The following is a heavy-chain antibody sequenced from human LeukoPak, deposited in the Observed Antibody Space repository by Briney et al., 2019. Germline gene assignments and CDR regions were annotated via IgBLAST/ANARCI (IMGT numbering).Heavy chain of an antibody. D-gene: IGHD1-26*01. V-gene: IGHV3-48*04. CDR3: AGLYSGSYRPY. Sequence: GGSLRLSCAASGFTFSSYSMNWVRQAPGKGLEWVSYISSSSSTIYYADSVKGRFTISRDNAKNSLYLQMNSLRAEDTAVYYCAGLYSGSYRPYWGQGTLVTVSS. CDR2: ISSSSSTI. J-gene: IGHJ4*02. CDR1: GFTFSSYS.